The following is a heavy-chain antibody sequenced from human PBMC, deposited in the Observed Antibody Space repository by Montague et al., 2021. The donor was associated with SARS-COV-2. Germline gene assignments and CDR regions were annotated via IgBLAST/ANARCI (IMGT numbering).Heavy chain of an antibody. CDR2: IYSGGST. CDR1: GFTVSSNY. D-gene: IGHD6-13*01. CDR3: ARDAEGIAAHRSDAFDI. Sequence: SLRLSCAASGFTVSSNYMSWVRQAPGKGLEWVSVIYSGGSTYYADSVKGRFTISRDNSKNTLYLQMNSLRAEDTAVYYCARDAEGIAAHRSDAFDIWGQGTMVTVSS. J-gene: IGHJ3*02. V-gene: IGHV3-53*01.